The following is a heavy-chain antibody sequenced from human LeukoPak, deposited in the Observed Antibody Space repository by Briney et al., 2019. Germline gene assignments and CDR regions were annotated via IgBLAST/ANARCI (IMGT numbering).Heavy chain of an antibody. D-gene: IGHD3-10*01. J-gene: IGHJ4*02. Sequence: GGSLRLSCAASGFTFSSYAMHWVRQAPGKGLEWVAVISYDCSNKYYADSVKGRFTISRDNSKNTLYLQMNSLRAEDTAVYYCARDCCRGVRRKYFDYWGQGTLVTVSS. CDR2: ISYDCSNK. CDR1: GFTFSSYA. V-gene: IGHV3-30*04. CDR3: ARDCCRGVRRKYFDY.